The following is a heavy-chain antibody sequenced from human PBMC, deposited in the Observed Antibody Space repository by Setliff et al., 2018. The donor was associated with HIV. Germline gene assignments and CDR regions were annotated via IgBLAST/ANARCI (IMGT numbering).Heavy chain of an antibody. D-gene: IGHD3-10*01. J-gene: IGHJ5*02. V-gene: IGHV1-2*02. CDR1: GYTFTGYY. Sequence: ASVKVSCKASGYTFTGYYIHWVRQAPGQGLEWMGWINPNSGGTNYAQKFQGRVTMTRDTSITTAYMELSRLRSDDTAVYYCARGGTYYYNSGSYMSLTNNYFDPWGQGTLVTVSS. CDR2: INPNSGGT. CDR3: ARGGTYYYNSGSYMSLTNNYFDP.